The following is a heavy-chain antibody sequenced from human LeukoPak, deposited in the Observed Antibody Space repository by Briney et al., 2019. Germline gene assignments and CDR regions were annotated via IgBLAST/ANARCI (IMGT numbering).Heavy chain of an antibody. CDR1: GYSISSGYY. CDR3: ARSGYSGYDYYY. V-gene: IGHV4-38-2*01. D-gene: IGHD5-12*01. J-gene: IGHJ4*02. CDR2: IYYSGST. Sequence: SETLSLTYAVSGYSISSGYYWGWIRQPPGKGLEWIGSIYYSGSTYYNPSLKSRVTISVDTSKNQFSLKLSSVTAADTAVYYCARSGYSGYDYYYWGQGTLVTVSS.